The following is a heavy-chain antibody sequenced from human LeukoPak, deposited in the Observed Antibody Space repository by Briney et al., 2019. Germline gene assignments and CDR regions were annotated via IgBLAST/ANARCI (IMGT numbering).Heavy chain of an antibody. CDR3: ARDGCSSTTNCDENNWFDP. J-gene: IGHJ5*02. V-gene: IGHV1-46*01. Sequence: ASVKVSCKASGYTFSDYYMHWVRQAPGQGLEWMGVMNPSGGSTRYAQKFQGRVNMTRDMSTSTVDMELSSLRSEDTAVYYCARDGCSSTTNCDENNWFDPWGQGILVIVSS. D-gene: IGHD2/OR15-2a*01. CDR1: GYTFSDYY. CDR2: MNPSGGST.